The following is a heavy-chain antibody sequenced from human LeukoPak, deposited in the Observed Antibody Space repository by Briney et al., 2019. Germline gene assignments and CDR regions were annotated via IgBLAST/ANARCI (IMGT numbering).Heavy chain of an antibody. CDR2: IYYSGST. J-gene: IGHJ4*02. CDR3: ARRDDSSGYHKIFDY. V-gene: IGHV4-38-2*02. CDR1: GYSISTGYY. D-gene: IGHD3-22*01. Sequence: SETLSLTCTVSGYSISTGYYWDWIRQPPGKGLEWIGYIYYSGSTYYNPSLKSRVTISIDTSKNQFYLKLSSLTAADTAVYYCARRDDSSGYHKIFDYWGPGTLVTVSS.